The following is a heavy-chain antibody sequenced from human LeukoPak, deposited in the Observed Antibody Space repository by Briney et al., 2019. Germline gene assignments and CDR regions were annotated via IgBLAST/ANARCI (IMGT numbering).Heavy chain of an antibody. CDR2: IIPIFGTA. D-gene: IGHD4-11*01. V-gene: IGHV1-69*01. J-gene: IGHJ6*02. CDR1: GGTFSSYA. CDR3: ARDPVTVYYGMDV. Sequence: SVKVSCKAFGGTFSSYAISWVRQAPGQGLEWMGGIIPIFGTANYAQKFQGRVTITADESTSTAYMELSSLRSEDTAVYYCARDPVTVYYGMDVWGQGTTVTVSS.